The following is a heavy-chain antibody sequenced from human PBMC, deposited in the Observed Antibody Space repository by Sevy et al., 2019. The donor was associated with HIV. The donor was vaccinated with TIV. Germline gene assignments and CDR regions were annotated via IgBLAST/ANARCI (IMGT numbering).Heavy chain of an antibody. V-gene: IGHV4-38-2*01. Sequence: SETLSLTCGVSDYSISSGYYWGWIRQPPGKGLEWLGSIHHSGSMYFNPSLNSRVIISVDTSKNQFSLKLHSVTAADTAVYYCARGGSIVTARDYFDHWGQGVLVTVSS. CDR2: IHHSGSM. D-gene: IGHD1-26*01. CDR1: DYSISSGYY. J-gene: IGHJ4*02. CDR3: ARGGSIVTARDYFDH.